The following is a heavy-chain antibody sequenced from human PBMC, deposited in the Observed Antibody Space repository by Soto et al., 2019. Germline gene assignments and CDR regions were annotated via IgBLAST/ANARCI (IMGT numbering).Heavy chain of an antibody. CDR2: IYYGGTT. Sequence: PSETLSLTCAVSGGSITSGGYSWIWIRQPPGKGLECIGYIYYGGTTNYNPSLKSRVTISVDTSKNQLSLKLSSVTAADTAVYYCARGSAAGTKSPFDYWGQGTLVTVSS. V-gene: IGHV4-61*08. CDR3: ARGSAAGTKSPFDY. CDR1: GGSITSGGYS. J-gene: IGHJ4*02. D-gene: IGHD6-13*01.